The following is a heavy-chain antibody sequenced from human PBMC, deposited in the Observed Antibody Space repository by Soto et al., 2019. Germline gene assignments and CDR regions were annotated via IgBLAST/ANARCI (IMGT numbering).Heavy chain of an antibody. J-gene: IGHJ6*02. CDR2: ISYDGSNK. V-gene: IGHV3-30*18. CDR1: GFTFSSYG. Sequence: GGSLRLSCAASGFTFSSYGMHWVRQAPGKGLEWVAVISYDGSNKYYADSVKGRFTISRDNSKNTLYLQMNSLRAEDTAVYYCAKDYDFWSGYYYYGMDVWGQGTTVTV. D-gene: IGHD3-3*01. CDR3: AKDYDFWSGYYYYGMDV.